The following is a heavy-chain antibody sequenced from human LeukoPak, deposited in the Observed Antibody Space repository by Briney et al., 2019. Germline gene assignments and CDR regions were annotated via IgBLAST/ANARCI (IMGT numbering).Heavy chain of an antibody. CDR2: LKPNSGDT. CDR1: GYTFTSYY. D-gene: IGHD5-12*01. V-gene: IGHV1-2*02. J-gene: IGHJ4*02. CDR3: ATSGYSDYGYFDY. Sequence: ASLKLSCTASGYTFTSYYMHWVRQAPGQGLEWMGCLKPNSGDTNYAQTFQGRFTMTRDTSISTAYMELNRLRSDDTAMYYCATSGYSDYGYFDYWGQGTLVTVSS.